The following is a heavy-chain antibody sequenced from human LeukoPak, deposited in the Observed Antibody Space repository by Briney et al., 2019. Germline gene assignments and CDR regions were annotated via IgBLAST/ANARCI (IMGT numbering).Heavy chain of an antibody. CDR1: GYTFTSYA. Sequence: SVKVSCKXSGYTFTSYAISWVRQAPGQGLERMGGIIPIFGTANYSQKFQGRVTITADESTSTAYMELSSLRSEDTAVYYCARGGSGYRRDNYFDYWGQGTLVTVSS. CDR3: ARGGSGYRRDNYFDY. D-gene: IGHD1-14*01. J-gene: IGHJ4*02. CDR2: IIPIFGTA. V-gene: IGHV1-69*13.